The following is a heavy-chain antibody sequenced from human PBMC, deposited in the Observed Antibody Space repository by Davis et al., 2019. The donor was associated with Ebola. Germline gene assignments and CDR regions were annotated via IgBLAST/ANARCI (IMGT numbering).Heavy chain of an antibody. J-gene: IGHJ5*02. Sequence: GESLKISCTTSGFTFGDYAVSWVRLAPGKGLEWVGFIRSEAYGGTSEYAASVKGRFTISRDDSKRIASLQMNSLKTEDTAVYYCARDRSNYYGSGSPYVWWLDPWGQGTLVTVSS. CDR1: GFTFGDYA. D-gene: IGHD3-10*01. V-gene: IGHV3-49*04. CDR3: ARDRSNYYGSGSPYVWWLDP. CDR2: IRSEAYGGTS.